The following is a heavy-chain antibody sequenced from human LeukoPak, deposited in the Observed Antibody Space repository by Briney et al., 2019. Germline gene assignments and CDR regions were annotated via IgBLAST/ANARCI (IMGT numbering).Heavy chain of an antibody. D-gene: IGHD3-22*01. CDR2: IHPIFGTA. J-gene: IGHJ4*02. CDR1: GGTFSSYA. V-gene: IGHV1-69*05. Sequence: SVKLSCTASGGTFSSYAISWVRQAPGQGLEWMGGIHPIFGTANYAQTFHGSVTITTDECTSTAYMELSSLRSEDTAVYYCARAGGYDSSGYPMDYWGQGTLVTVSS. CDR3: ARAGGYDSSGYPMDY.